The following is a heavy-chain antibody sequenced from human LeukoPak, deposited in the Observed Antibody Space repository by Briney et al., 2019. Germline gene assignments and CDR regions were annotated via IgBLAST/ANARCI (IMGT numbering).Heavy chain of an antibody. D-gene: IGHD6-19*01. CDR2: IKQDGSEK. Sequence: GGSLRLSCAASGFTFSSYWMSWVRQAPGKGLEWVANIKQDGSEKYYVDSVKGRFTISRDNAKNSLYLQMNSLRAEDTAVYYCARVVDSSGWYRINWFDPWGQGTLVTVSS. CDR3: ARVVDSSGWYRINWFDP. J-gene: IGHJ5*02. CDR1: GFTFSSYW. V-gene: IGHV3-7*01.